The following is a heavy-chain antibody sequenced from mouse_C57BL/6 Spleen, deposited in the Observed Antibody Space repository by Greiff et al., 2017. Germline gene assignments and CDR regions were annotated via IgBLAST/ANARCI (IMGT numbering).Heavy chain of an antibody. D-gene: IGHD2-3*01. CDR2: ISDGGSYT. J-gene: IGHJ4*01. CDR3: ARDSLYDGYAMDY. V-gene: IGHV5-4*01. Sequence: DVQLVESGGGLVKPGGSLKLSCAASGFTFSSYAMSWVRQTPEKRLEWVATISDGGSYTYYPDNVKGRFTISRDNAKNNLYLQMSHLKSEDTAMYYCARDSLYDGYAMDYWGQGTSVTVSS. CDR1: GFTFSSYA.